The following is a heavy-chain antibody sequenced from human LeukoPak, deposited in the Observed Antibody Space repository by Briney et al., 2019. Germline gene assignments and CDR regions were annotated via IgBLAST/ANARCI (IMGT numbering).Heavy chain of an antibody. D-gene: IGHD6-19*01. J-gene: IGHJ3*02. CDR3: AKDTIIAVAGDAFDI. V-gene: IGHV3-23*01. CDR2: ISGSGGST. CDR1: GFTFSSYG. Sequence: GGSLRLSCAASGFTFSSYGMSWVRQAPGKGLEWVSAISGSGGSTYYADSVKGWFTISRDNSKNTLYLQMNSLRAEDTAVYYCAKDTIIAVAGDAFDIWGQGTMVTVSS.